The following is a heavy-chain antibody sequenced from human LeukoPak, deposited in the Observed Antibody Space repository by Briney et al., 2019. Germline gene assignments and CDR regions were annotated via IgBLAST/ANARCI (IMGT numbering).Heavy chain of an antibody. CDR3: ARDVRRGLLDY. V-gene: IGHV4-59*01. J-gene: IGHJ4*02. CDR2: IYYSGST. CDR1: GGSISSYY. D-gene: IGHD3-16*01. Sequence: SETLSLTXTVSGGSISSYYWSWIRQPPGKGLEWIGYIYYSGSTNYNPSLKSRVTISVDTSKNQFSLKLSSVTAADTAVYYCARDVRRGLLDYWGQGTLVTVSS.